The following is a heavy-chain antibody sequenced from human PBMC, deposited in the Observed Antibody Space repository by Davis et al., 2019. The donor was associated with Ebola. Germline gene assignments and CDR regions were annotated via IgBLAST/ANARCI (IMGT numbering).Heavy chain of an antibody. CDR3: ARDGYNYNFDY. CDR2: INPNDGRT. CDR1: GYTFTSYT. V-gene: IGHV1-18*01. J-gene: IGHJ4*02. Sequence: ASVKVSCKASGYTFTSYTISWVRQAPGQGLEWMGMINPNDGRTIYAQKFQGRVTITRDTSVVTAYMELSSLRSEDTAVYYCARDGYNYNFDYWGQGTLVTVSS. D-gene: IGHD5-24*01.